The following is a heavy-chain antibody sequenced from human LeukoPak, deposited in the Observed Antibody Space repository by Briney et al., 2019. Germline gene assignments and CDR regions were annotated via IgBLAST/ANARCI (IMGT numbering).Heavy chain of an antibody. CDR1: GFTFSSYA. CDR2: ISGSGGST. V-gene: IGHV3-23*01. J-gene: IGHJ4*02. CDR3: AKCSCTSCHLYYFDY. Sequence: GGSLRLSCAASGFTFSSYAMSWVRQAPGKGLEWVSAISGSGGSTYYADSVKGRFTISRDNSKNTLYLQMNSLRTEDTAVYYCAKCSCTSCHLYYFDYWGQGTLVTVSS. D-gene: IGHD2-2*01.